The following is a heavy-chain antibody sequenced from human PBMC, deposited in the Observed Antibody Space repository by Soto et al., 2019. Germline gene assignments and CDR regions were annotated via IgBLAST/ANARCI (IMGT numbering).Heavy chain of an antibody. D-gene: IGHD4-4*01. Sequence: SETLCVTCTVSGDSITISSYAWAWIRQPPGKGLEWIGSIYSAGSTNYNPSLKSRVTISVGTSKNQFSLKLTSVAAADTAVYFCARLRGPSKYYFDSWGQGTLVTVSS. J-gene: IGHJ4*02. V-gene: IGHV4-39*01. CDR3: ARLRGPSKYYFDS. CDR2: IYSAGST. CDR1: GDSITISSYA.